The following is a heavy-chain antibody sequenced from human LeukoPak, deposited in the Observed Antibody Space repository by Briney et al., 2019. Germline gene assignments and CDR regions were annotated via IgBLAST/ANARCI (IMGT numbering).Heavy chain of an antibody. CDR1: GGSISSGTYS. J-gene: IGHJ4*02. V-gene: IGHV4-39*01. CDR3: ARAWDGSGN. Sequence: PSETLSLTCTVSGGSISSGTYSWGWLRQPPGRGLEWIWRFTYSRTTQYNPSLKSRVTISVDTSNNQFSLKLNSVTAADTAVYYCARAWDGSGNWGQGTLVTVS. D-gene: IGHD3-10*01. CDR2: FTYSRTT.